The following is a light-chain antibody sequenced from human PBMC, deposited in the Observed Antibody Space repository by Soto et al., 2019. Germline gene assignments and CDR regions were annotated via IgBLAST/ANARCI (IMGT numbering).Light chain of an antibody. Sequence: ELLMMQSPVTLSVSPGKGATLSCMASQSVSSQLAWYRQTRGQTPGLLIYGAYTSAPGVPSRMSGSGSGTEVTLTISSLYSGDCPVYYFQQHHSWLPFAGGKKVDIK. CDR2: GAY. CDR3: QQHHSWLP. V-gene: IGKV3-15*01. CDR1: QSVSSQ. J-gene: IGKJ4*01.